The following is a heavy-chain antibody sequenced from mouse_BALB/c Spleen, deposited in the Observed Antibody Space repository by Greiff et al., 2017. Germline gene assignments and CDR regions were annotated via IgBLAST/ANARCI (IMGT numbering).Heavy chain of an antibody. Sequence: EVQLQQSGAELVKPGASVKLSCTASGFNIKDTYMHWVKQRPEQGLEWIGRIDPANGNTKYDPKFQGKATITADTSSNTAYLQLSSLTSEDTAVYYCARGWLLLDFDYWGQGTTLTVSS. CDR1: GFNIKDTY. CDR2: IDPANGNT. V-gene: IGHV14-3*02. D-gene: IGHD2-3*01. J-gene: IGHJ2*01. CDR3: ARGWLLLDFDY.